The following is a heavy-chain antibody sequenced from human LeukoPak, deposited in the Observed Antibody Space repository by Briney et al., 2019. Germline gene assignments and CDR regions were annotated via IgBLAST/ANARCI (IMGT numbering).Heavy chain of an antibody. CDR1: GFTFSSYS. CDR2: INSRSSTV. J-gene: IGHJ6*02. D-gene: IGHD3-3*01. Sequence: GGSLRLSCAASGFTFSSYSMSWVRQAPGKGLEWVSYINSRSSTVYYADSVKGRFTISRDNAKNSLYLQMNSLRAEDTAVYYCARDGDYDFWSGYYTAHYYYYGMDVWGQRTTVTVSS. CDR3: ARDGDYDFWSGYYTAHYYYYGMDV. V-gene: IGHV3-48*04.